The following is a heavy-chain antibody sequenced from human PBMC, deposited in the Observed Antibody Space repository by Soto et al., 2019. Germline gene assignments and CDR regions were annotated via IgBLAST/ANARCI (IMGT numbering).Heavy chain of an antibody. V-gene: IGHV3-23*01. CDR3: AKEGVGGSAAGRYYYYGMDV. CDR1: GFTFRSYA. CDR2: ISGSGGST. J-gene: IGHJ6*02. D-gene: IGHD6-13*01. Sequence: EVQLLESGGGLVQPGGSLRLSCAASGFTFRSYAMSWVRQAPGKGLEWVSAISGSGGSTYYADSVKGRFTISRDNSKNTLYLQINSLIAEDTAVYYCAKEGVGGSAAGRYYYYGMDVWGQGTTVTVSS.